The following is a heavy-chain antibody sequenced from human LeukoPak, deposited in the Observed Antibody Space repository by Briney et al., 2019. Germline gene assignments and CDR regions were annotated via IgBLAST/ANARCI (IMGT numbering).Heavy chain of an antibody. J-gene: IGHJ6*02. V-gene: IGHV1-18*01. CDR2: ISAYNGNT. D-gene: IGHD5-18*01. CDR1: GYTFTSYG. CDR3: AREVGAMVEYYYYGMDV. Sequence: ASVKVSCKASGYTFTSYGISWVRQAPGQGLEWMGWISAYNGNTNYAQKLQGRVTMTTDTSTSTAYMELRSLRSDDTAVYYCAREVGAMVEYYYYGMDVWGQGTTVTVSS.